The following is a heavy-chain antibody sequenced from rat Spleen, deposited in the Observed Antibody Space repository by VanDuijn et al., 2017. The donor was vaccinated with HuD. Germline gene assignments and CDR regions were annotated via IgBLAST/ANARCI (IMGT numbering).Heavy chain of an antibody. CDR3: ARAGYLRDWYFDF. CDR1: GLTFSNYG. D-gene: IGHD2-2*01. V-gene: IGHV5-19*01. Sequence: EVQLVESGGGLVRPGRSLKLSCAASGLTFSNYGMHWIRQTPTKGLEGVASISPSGGMVYYRDSVKGRFTISRDSAKNTQYLQMDSLRSADTATYYCARAGYLRDWYFDFWGPGTMVTVSS. J-gene: IGHJ1*01. CDR2: ISPSGGMV.